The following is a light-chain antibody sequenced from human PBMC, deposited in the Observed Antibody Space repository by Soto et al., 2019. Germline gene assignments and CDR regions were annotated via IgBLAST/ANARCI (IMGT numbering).Light chain of an antibody. CDR1: QDITYW. J-gene: IGKJ4*01. CDR3: QQAHSFPLT. V-gene: IGKV1D-12*01. Sequence: DIQMTQSPSSVSASVGDRVTITCRASQDITYWLAWYQQTPVKVPKVLIYDASSLQGGVPSRFSGSGSGTDFTLTISSLQPEDSATYYCQQAHSFPLTFGGGTKVEIK. CDR2: DAS.